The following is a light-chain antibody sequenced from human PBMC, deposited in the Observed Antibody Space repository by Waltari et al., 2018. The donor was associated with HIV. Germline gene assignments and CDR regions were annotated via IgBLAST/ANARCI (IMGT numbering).Light chain of an antibody. J-gene: IGLJ1*01. Sequence: QSALTQPRSVSGSPGQSVTVSCTEASCDVGGYDSVSWYQQHPGKAPKLIIYDVTKRPSGVPGRFSGSRSGDTASLTISGLQADDEADYYCCSYAGSYSYVFGAGTRVIVL. V-gene: IGLV2-11*01. CDR3: CSYAGSYSYV. CDR2: DVT. CDR1: SCDVGGYDS.